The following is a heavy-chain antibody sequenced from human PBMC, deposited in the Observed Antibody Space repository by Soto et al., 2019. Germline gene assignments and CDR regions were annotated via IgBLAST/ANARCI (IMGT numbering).Heavy chain of an antibody. CDR2: IYYSGST. CDR1: GGSISSGGYY. Sequence: PSETLCLTCAVYGGSISSGGYYWSWIRQHPGKGLEWIGYIYYSGSTYYNPSLKSRVTISVDTSKNQFSLKLSSVTAADTAVYYCAREGDGYAFDIWGQGTMVTVSS. CDR3: AREGDGYAFDI. V-gene: IGHV4-31*11. J-gene: IGHJ3*02. D-gene: IGHD1-26*01.